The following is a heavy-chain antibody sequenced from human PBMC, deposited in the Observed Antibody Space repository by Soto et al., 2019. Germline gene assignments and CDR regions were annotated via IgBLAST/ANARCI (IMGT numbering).Heavy chain of an antibody. D-gene: IGHD2-15*01. CDR3: ARQLPYYYYYYVDV. V-gene: IGHV4-59*08. Sequence: SETLSLTCTVSGGSISSYYWSWIRQPPGKGLEWIGYIYYSGSTNYNPSLKSRVTISVDTSKNQFSLKLSSVTAADTAVYYCARQLPYYYYYYVDVWGKGTTVTVSS. CDR2: IYYSGST. CDR1: GGSISSYY. J-gene: IGHJ6*03.